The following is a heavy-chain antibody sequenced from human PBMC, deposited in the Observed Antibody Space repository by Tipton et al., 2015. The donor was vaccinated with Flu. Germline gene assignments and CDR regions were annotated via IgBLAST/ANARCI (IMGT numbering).Heavy chain of an antibody. CDR2: IYTSGST. CDR3: ASGYSYGVYYYYGMDV. D-gene: IGHD5-18*01. V-gene: IGHV4-4*07. J-gene: IGHJ6*02. CDR1: GYSISSDFY. Sequence: TLSLTCAVSGYSISSDFYWAWIRQFPGKGLEWIGRIYTSGSTNYNPSLKSRVTMSVDTSKNQFSLKLSSVTAADTAVYYCASGYSYGVYYYYGMDVWGQGTTVTVSS.